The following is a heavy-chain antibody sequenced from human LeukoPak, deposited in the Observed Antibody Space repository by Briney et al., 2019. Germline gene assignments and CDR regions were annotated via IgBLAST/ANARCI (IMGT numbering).Heavy chain of an antibody. CDR3: ARDLLEESHPQYYDFWSTPSKYYFDY. J-gene: IGHJ4*02. CDR2: IIPILGIA. Sequence: SVKVSCKASGGTFSSYAISWVRQAPGQGLEWMGRIIPILGIANYAQKFQGRATITADKSTSTAYMELSSLRSEDTAVYYCARDLLEESHPQYYDFWSTPSKYYFDYWGQGTLVTVSS. D-gene: IGHD3-3*01. CDR1: GGTFSSYA. V-gene: IGHV1-69*04.